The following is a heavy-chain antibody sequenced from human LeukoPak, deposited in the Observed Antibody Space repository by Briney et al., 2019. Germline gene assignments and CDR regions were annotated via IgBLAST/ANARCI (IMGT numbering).Heavy chain of an antibody. D-gene: IGHD2-15*01. CDR3: ATAAHYYYMDV. CDR1: GGSISSGGYY. V-gene: IGHV4-31*03. Sequence: SSETLSLTCTVSGGSISSGGYYWSWIRQHPGKGLEWIGYIYYSGSTYYNPSLKSRVTMSVDTSKNQFSLKLSSVTAADTAVYYCATAAHYYYMDVWGKGTTVTVPS. CDR2: IYYSGST. J-gene: IGHJ6*03.